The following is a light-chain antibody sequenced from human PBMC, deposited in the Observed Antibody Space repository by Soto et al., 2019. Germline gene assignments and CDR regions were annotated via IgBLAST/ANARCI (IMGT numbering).Light chain of an antibody. CDR3: CSHAASYTYV. CDR2: DVT. Sequence: QSALTQPRPVSGSPGQSLTISCTGTSSDVGGYNYVSWYQQYPGKVPKLMIYDVTKRPSGVPDRFSGSKSGNTASLTISGLQAEDEADYYCCSHAASYTYVFGTGTKVT. V-gene: IGLV2-11*02. J-gene: IGLJ1*01. CDR1: SSDVGGYNY.